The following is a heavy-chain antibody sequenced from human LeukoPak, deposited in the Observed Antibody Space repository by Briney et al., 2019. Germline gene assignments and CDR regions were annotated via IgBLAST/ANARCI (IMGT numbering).Heavy chain of an antibody. D-gene: IGHD5-12*01. CDR2: INPSGGST. J-gene: IGHJ6*02. Sequence: PAASVKVSCKASGYTFTGYYMHWVRQAPGQGLEWMGIINPSGGSTSYAQKFQGRVTMTRDTSTSTVYMELSSLRSEDTAVYYCAREDIVATMGGYYYYGMDVWGQGTTVTVSS. CDR3: AREDIVATMGGYYYYGMDV. V-gene: IGHV1-46*01. CDR1: GYTFTGYY.